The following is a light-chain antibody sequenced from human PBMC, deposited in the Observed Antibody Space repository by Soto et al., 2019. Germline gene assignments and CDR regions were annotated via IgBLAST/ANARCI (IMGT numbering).Light chain of an antibody. V-gene: IGLV2-18*01. Sequence: QSVLTQPPSVSGSPGQSVTISCTGTSTDFVGYNRVSWYQQPPGTAPKLMIYEVSKRPSGVPDRFSGSKSGNTASLTISGVQAADEADYYCSLYTSENAYVFGTGTKLTVL. CDR3: SLYTSENAYV. J-gene: IGLJ1*01. CDR1: STDFVGYNR. CDR2: EVS.